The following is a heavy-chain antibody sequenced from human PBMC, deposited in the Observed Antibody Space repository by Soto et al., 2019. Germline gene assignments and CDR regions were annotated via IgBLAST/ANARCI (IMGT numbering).Heavy chain of an antibody. V-gene: IGHV4-34*01. J-gene: IGHJ6*02. D-gene: IGHD5-18*01. Sequence: PSETLSLTCAVYGGSFSGYYWSWIRQPPGKGLEWIGEINHSGSTNYNPSLKSRVTISVDTSKNQFSLKLSSVTAADTAVYYCARGGYSYGYVVFSDSKYYYYYGMDVWGQGTTVTVSS. CDR3: ARGGYSYGYVVFSDSKYYYYYGMDV. CDR1: GGSFSGYY. CDR2: INHSGST.